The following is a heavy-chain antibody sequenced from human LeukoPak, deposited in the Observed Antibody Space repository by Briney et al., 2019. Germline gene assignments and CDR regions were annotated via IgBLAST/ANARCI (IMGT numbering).Heavy chain of an antibody. D-gene: IGHD6-19*01. CDR1: GGSIGSSNW. Sequence: SETLSLTCAVSGGSIGSSNWWSCVRQPPGKGLEWMGEIYHSGSTNNNPSPKSRATIPVDKTKNQDSPKLSPVTAADTAVYYCARDNLSTAVSLYSSGLGSFDYWGQGTLVTVSS. J-gene: IGHJ4*02. CDR2: IYHSGST. V-gene: IGHV4-4*02. CDR3: ARDNLSTAVSLYSSGLGSFDY.